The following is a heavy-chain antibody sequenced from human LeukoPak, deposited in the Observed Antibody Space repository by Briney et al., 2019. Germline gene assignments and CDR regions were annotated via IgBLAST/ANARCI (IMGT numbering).Heavy chain of an antibody. D-gene: IGHD3-10*01. CDR2: INPNSGGT. CDR1: GYTFTGYY. CDR3: ARGFRYAMVRGVISY. V-gene: IGHV1-2*02. Sequence: GASVKVSCKASGYTFTGYYMHWVRQAPGQGLEWMGWINPNSGGTNYAQKFQGRVTMTRDTSISTAYMELSRLRSDDTAVYYCARGFRYAMVRGVISYWGQGTLVTVSS. J-gene: IGHJ4*02.